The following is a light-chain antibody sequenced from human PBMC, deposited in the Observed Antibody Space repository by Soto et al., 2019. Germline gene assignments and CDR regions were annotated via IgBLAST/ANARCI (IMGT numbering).Light chain of an antibody. CDR1: QSISSY. CDR3: QQSFRTPFT. CDR2: AAS. J-gene: IGKJ3*01. V-gene: IGKV1-39*01. Sequence: DIQMTQSPSSLSASVGDRVNITCRASQSISSYLNWYQQKPGKAPKLLVYAASRLQSGVPSRFSGTGSGTDFTLTISRLQPEDFATYYFQQSFRTPFTFGPGNKLDIK.